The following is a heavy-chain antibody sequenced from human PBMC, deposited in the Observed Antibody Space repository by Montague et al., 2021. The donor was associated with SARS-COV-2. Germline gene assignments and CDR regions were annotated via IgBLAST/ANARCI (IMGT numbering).Heavy chain of an antibody. Sequence: SLRVSCAASGFTFSSYWMSWVRQAPGKGLEWVSNIKQDGSEKYYVDSVKGRFTISRDNAKNSLYLQMNSLRAEDTAVYYCARDSGQPLLYGSPYYYYGMDVWGQGTTVTVSS. CDR3: ARDSGQPLLYGSPYYYYGMDV. CDR2: IKQDGSEK. J-gene: IGHJ6*02. V-gene: IGHV3-7*01. CDR1: GFTFSSYW. D-gene: IGHD2-2*02.